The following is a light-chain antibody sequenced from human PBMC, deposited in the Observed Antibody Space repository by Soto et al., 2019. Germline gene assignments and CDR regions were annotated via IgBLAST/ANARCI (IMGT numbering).Light chain of an antibody. J-gene: IGKJ1*01. V-gene: IGKV3-20*01. Sequence: EIVLTQSPGTLSLSPGERATLSCRASQSVSSSYLAWYQQKPGQAPRLLIYGASNRATGIPDRFSGSGSGTDLTTTSSSLEPEDFAVYYCQQYGNSPQTFGQGTKVEI. CDR3: QQYGNSPQT. CDR2: GAS. CDR1: QSVSSSY.